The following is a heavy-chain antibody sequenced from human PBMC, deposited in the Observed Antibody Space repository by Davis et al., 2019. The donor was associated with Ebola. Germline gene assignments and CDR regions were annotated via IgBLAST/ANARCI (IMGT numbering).Heavy chain of an antibody. CDR1: GFTFSSYW. CDR3: ARDPLYCSGGSCYRRHYYYGMDV. CDR2: INSDGSST. V-gene: IGHV3-74*01. Sequence: HTSGSLRLSCAASGFTFSSYWMHWVRQAPGKGLVWVSRINSDGSSTSYADSVKGRFTISRDNAKNTLYLQMNSLRAEDTALYYCARDPLYCSGGSCYRRHYYYGMDVWGQGTTVTVSS. J-gene: IGHJ6*02. D-gene: IGHD2-15*01.